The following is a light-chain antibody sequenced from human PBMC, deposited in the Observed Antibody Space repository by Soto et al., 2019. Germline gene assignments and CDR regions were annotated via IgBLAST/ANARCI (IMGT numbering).Light chain of an antibody. Sequence: QSALTQPASVSGSPGQSITISCTGTSSDVGGYNYVSWYQQHPGKAPKLMIYEVHNRPSGVSDRFSGSKSGNTASLTISGLQAEDEADYYCSSYTTISTVFGGGTKLTVL. CDR3: SSYTTISTV. J-gene: IGLJ2*01. CDR2: EVH. CDR1: SSDVGGYNY. V-gene: IGLV2-14*03.